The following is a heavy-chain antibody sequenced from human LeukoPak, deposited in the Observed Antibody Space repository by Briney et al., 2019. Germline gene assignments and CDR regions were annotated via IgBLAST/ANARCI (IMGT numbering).Heavy chain of an antibody. CDR3: ARQYFGELGFDY. V-gene: IGHV4-59*08. D-gene: IGHD3-16*01. Sequence: SETLSLTCTVSGGSISSYYWSWIRQPPGKGLEWIGNVYYSGSTKYNPSLNSRVTMSLDTSKNQFSMKLSPVTAADTAIYYCARQYFGELGFDYWGQGSPVTVSS. CDR2: VYYSGST. CDR1: GGSISSYY. J-gene: IGHJ4*02.